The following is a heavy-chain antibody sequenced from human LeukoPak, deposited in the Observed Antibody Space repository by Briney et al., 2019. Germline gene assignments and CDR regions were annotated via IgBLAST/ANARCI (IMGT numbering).Heavy chain of an antibody. CDR2: IKSKTDGGTT. CDR1: GFTFSNAW. CDR3: ARELYSSGWYVDY. V-gene: IGHV3-15*01. J-gene: IGHJ4*02. Sequence: GGSLRLSCAASGFTFSNAWMSWIRQAPGKGLEWVGRIKSKTDGGTTDYAATVKGRFTISRDNSKNTLYLQMTSVRAEDTAVYYCARELYSSGWYVDYWGQGTLVTVSS. D-gene: IGHD6-19*01.